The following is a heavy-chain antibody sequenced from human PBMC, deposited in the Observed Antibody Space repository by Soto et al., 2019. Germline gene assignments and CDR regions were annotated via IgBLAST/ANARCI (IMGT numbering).Heavy chain of an antibody. Sequence: QVQLVESGGGVVQPGRSLRLSCAASGFTFSSYGMDWVRQAPCKGLEWVAVISYDGSNKYYADSVKGRFTISRDNSKNTLYLQMNSLRAEDTAVYYCAKDSSSRYWFMDVWGQGTTVTVSS. J-gene: IGHJ6*02. CDR2: ISYDGSNK. D-gene: IGHD6-13*01. CDR1: GFTFSSYG. V-gene: IGHV3-30*18. CDR3: AKDSSSRYWFMDV.